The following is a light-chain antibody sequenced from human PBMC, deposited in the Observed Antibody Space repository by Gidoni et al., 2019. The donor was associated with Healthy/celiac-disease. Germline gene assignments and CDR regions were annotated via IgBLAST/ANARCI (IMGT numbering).Light chain of an antibody. V-gene: IGKV1-9*01. Sequence: DIQLTHSPSFLSASVGDRVTITCRASQGISSYLAWYQQKPGKAPKLLIYAASALQSGVPSRFSGSGSGTEFTLTISSLQPEDFATYYCQQLNSYPITFGQXTRLEIK. CDR1: QGISSY. CDR3: QQLNSYPIT. CDR2: AAS. J-gene: IGKJ5*01.